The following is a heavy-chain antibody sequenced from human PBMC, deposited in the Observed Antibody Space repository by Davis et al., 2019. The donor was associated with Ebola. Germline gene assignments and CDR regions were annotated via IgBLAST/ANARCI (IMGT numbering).Heavy chain of an antibody. CDR2: ISSSSSYT. D-gene: IGHD3-22*01. Sequence: PGGSLRLSCAASGFTFSDYYMSWIRQAPGKGLEWVSYISSSSSYTNYADSVKGRFTISRDNAKNSLYLQMNSLRAEDTAVYYCARDYDYDSSGDPIGWGQGTLVTVSS. CDR1: GFTFSDYY. V-gene: IGHV3-11*06. J-gene: IGHJ4*02. CDR3: ARDYDYDSSGDPIG.